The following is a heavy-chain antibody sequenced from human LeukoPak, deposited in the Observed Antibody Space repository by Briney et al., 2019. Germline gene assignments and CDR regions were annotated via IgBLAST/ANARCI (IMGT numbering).Heavy chain of an antibody. CDR3: ASRPIIAVADFPAGNR. J-gene: IGHJ4*02. V-gene: IGHV4-39*01. Sequence: ETLSLTCTVSGGSISSSSYYWGWIRQPPGKGLQWIGSIYYSWSTYFNPSLKGRVTIFVDTSKNQFSLTPGPVTPPSTACYYFASRPIIAVADFPAGNRWVQGTMVNVVS. D-gene: IGHD6-19*01. CDR1: GGSISSSSYY. CDR2: IYYSWST.